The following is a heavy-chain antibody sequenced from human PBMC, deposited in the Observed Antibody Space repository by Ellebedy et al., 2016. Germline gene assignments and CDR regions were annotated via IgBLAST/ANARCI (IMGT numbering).Heavy chain of an antibody. V-gene: IGHV4-30-4*01. CDR2: IYYSGST. Sequence: SETLSLXCTVSGGSISSGDYYWSWIRQPPGKGLEWIGYIYYSGSTYYDPSLKSRVTISVDTSKNQFSLKLSSVTAADTAVYYCATLTIPGGSDSWGQGTLVTVSS. CDR3: ATLTIPGGSDS. J-gene: IGHJ4*02. CDR1: GGSISSGDYY. D-gene: IGHD3-3*01.